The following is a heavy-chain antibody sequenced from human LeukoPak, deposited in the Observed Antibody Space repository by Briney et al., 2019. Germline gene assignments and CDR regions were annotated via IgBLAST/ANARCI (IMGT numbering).Heavy chain of an antibody. CDR1: GYTFSGYY. CDR3: ASPGLRYFDWVDP. Sequence: GASVKVSCKASGYTFSGYYIHWVRQGPGQGLEWKGWINPNSGATNSAQKFQGRVTMTRGTSITTAYMELSRLRSDDTAVYYCASPGLRYFDWVDPWGQGTLVTVSS. CDR2: INPNSGAT. J-gene: IGHJ5*02. D-gene: IGHD3-9*01. V-gene: IGHV1-2*02.